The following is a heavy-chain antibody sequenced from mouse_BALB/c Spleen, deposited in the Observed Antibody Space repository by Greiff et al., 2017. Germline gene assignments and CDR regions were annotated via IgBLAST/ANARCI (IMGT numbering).Heavy chain of an antibody. Sequence: EVQVVESGPSLVKPSQTLSLTCSVTGDSITSGYWNWIRKFPGNKLEYMGYISYSGSTYYNPSLKSRISITRDTSKNQYYLQLNSVTTEDTATYYCARSNWDDYAMDYWGQGTSVTVSS. CDR1: GDSITSGY. CDR2: ISYSGST. D-gene: IGHD4-1*01. J-gene: IGHJ4*01. V-gene: IGHV3-8*02. CDR3: ARSNWDDYAMDY.